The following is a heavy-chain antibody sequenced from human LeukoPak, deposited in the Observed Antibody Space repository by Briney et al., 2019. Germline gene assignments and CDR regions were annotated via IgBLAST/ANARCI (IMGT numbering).Heavy chain of an antibody. D-gene: IGHD6-6*01. V-gene: IGHV3-48*03. CDR1: GFTFSSYE. CDR3: ARAPASLKVNYFDY. Sequence: GGSLRLSCAASGFTFSSYEMNWVRQAPGKGLEWLSYISTSGSTIYYADSVKGRFTISRDNAKNSLYLQMNSLRAEDTAVYYCARAPASLKVNYFDYWGQGTLVTVSS. J-gene: IGHJ4*02. CDR2: ISTSGSTI.